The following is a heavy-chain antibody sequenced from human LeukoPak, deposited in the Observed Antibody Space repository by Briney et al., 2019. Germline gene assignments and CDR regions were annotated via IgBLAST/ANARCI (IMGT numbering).Heavy chain of an antibody. CDR3: ASYSSSWPSY. D-gene: IGHD6-13*01. Sequence: PSETLSLTCAVSGYSISSGYYWGWIRPPPGKGLEWIGSIYHSGSTYYNPSLKSRVTISVDTSKNQFSLKLSSVTAADTAVYYCASYSSSWPSYWGQGTLVTVSS. CDR1: GYSISSGYY. J-gene: IGHJ4*02. CDR2: IYHSGST. V-gene: IGHV4-38-2*01.